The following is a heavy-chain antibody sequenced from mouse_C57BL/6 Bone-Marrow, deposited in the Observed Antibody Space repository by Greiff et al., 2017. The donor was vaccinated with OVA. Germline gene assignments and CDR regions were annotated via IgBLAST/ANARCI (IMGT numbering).Heavy chain of an antibody. CDR3: ARTDSNHAMDY. J-gene: IGHJ4*01. Sequence: EVKLQESGPELVKPGASVKISCKASGYSFTGYYMNWVKQSPEKSLEWIGEINPSTGGTTYNQKFKAKATLTVDKSSSTAYMQLKSLTSEDSAVYYCARTDSNHAMDYWGQGTSVTVSS. CDR1: GYSFTGYY. V-gene: IGHV1-42*01. CDR2: INPSTGGT. D-gene: IGHD2-5*01.